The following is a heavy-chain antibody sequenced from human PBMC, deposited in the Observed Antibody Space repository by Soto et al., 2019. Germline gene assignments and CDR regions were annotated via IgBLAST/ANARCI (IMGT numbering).Heavy chain of an antibody. D-gene: IGHD3-10*01. CDR1: GFTFSGYA. J-gene: IGHJ4*02. V-gene: IGHV3-23*01. CDR2: ISASGTDS. CDR3: ARRPEGRYFDY. Sequence: LILSCTTSGFTFSGYAMSWVREAPVKGLEWGSSISASGTDSNHADSVKGRLTISRDNSKNTLFLQMKNLIAEDTAIYYCARRPEGRYFDYWGQGALVTVSS.